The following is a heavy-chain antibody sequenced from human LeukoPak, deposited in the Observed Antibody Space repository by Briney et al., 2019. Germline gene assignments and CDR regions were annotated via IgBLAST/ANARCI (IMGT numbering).Heavy chain of an antibody. CDR3: ARDGRQQVAQDWFDP. D-gene: IGHD6-13*01. V-gene: IGHV4-4*07. Sequence: PSETLSLTCRVSGASISSYYWSWIRQPAGKGLEWIGRIYTNGGTNYNPSLKSRVTISLDTSRNHFSLKLSSVTAADTAVYYCARDGRQQVAQDWFDPWGQGTLVTVSS. J-gene: IGHJ5*02. CDR2: IYTNGGT. CDR1: GASISSYY.